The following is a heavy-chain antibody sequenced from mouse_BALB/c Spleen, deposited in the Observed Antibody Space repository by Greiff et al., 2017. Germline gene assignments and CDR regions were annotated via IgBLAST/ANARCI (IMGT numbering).Heavy chain of an antibody. Sequence: VKLMESGPGLVQPSQSLSISCKASGFSLTSYGVHWVSQSPGQGLEWLGVIWSGGSTDYNAAFIYRLSISNDHSKSQVFFKMNSLQADDTAIDYCARNRGTVTGLDYWGQGTTLTVSS. CDR2: IWSGGST. CDR1: GFSLTSYG. V-gene: IGHV2-4-1*01. J-gene: IGHJ2*01. D-gene: IGHD3-1*01. CDR3: ARNRGTVTGLDY.